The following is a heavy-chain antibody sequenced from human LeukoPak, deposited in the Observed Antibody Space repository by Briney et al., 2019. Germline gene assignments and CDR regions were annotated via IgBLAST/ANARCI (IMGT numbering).Heavy chain of an antibody. CDR3: ATKGYCSSTSSYAAAFDI. J-gene: IGHJ3*02. CDR2: FDPEDGET. Sequence: ASVKVSCKVSGYTLTELSMHWVRQAPGKGLEWMGGFDPEDGETIYAQKFQGRVTMTEDTSTDTAYMELSSLRSEDTAVYYCATKGYCSSTSSYAAAFDIWGQGTMVTVSS. D-gene: IGHD2-2*01. V-gene: IGHV1-24*01. CDR1: GYTLTELS.